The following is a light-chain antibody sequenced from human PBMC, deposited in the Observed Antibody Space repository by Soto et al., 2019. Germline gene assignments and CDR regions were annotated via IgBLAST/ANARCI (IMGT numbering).Light chain of an antibody. Sequence: QSALTQPASVSGSPGQSITISCTGTSSDVGSYNFVSWYQQHPGKAPKLMIYEGSKRPSGVSNRFSGSKSGNTASLTISGLKAEDEADYYCCSYAGSSTWVFGTGTKHTVL. CDR1: SSDVGSYNF. CDR2: EGS. J-gene: IGLJ1*01. CDR3: CSYAGSSTWV. V-gene: IGLV2-23*01.